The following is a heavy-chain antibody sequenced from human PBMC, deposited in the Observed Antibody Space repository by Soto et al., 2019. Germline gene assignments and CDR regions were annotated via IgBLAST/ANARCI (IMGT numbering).Heavy chain of an antibody. V-gene: IGHV3-15*01. CDR2: IKSKTDGGTT. CDR3: TTRITIFGVVITLFDY. D-gene: IGHD3-3*01. Sequence: GGSLRLSCAASGFTFSNAWMSWVRQAPGKGLEWVGRIKSKTDGGTTDYAAPVKGRFTISRDDSKNTLYLQMNSLKTEDTAVYYCTTRITIFGVVITLFDYWGQGTLVTVSS. J-gene: IGHJ4*02. CDR1: GFTFSNAW.